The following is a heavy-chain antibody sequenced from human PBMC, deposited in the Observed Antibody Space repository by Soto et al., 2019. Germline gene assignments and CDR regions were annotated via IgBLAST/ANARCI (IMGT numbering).Heavy chain of an antibody. CDR1: RFTFRSYV. V-gene: IGHV3-33*05. Sequence: QVQLVESGGGVVQPGTSLRVSCVGSRFTFRSYVIHWVRQAPDKGLEWVALTSYDGSDKYYGDSVRGRFTISRDNSRNTVDLQMDSLRLEDTALYYCARWGTTGGLDVWGQGTLVSVSS. J-gene: IGHJ1*01. CDR3: ARWGTTGGLDV. CDR2: TSYDGSDK. D-gene: IGHD3-16*01.